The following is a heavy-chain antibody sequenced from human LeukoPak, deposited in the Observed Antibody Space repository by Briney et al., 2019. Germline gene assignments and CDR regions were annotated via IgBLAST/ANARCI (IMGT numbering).Heavy chain of an antibody. D-gene: IGHD4-23*01. CDR2: IKQDGSEK. CDR1: GFTFSSYW. V-gene: IGHV3-7*01. J-gene: IGHJ6*03. Sequence: GGSLRLSCAASGFTFSSYWMSWVRQAPGKGLEWVANIKQDGSEKYYVDSVKGRFTISRDNAKNSLYLQMNSLRAEDTAVYYCARVSGNSYYYYMDVWGKGTTVTVSS. CDR3: ARVSGNSYYYYMDV.